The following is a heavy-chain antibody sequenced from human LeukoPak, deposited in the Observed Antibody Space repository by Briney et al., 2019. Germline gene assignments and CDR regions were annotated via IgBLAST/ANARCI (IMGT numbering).Heavy chain of an antibody. J-gene: IGHJ4*02. CDR1: GGSISSSSYY. CDR3: AREDYSPGRYSFDY. CDR2: IYYSGNT. D-gene: IGHD3-16*01. V-gene: IGHV4-39*07. Sequence: SETLSLTCTVSGGSISSSSYYWGWIRQPPGKGLEWIGSIYYSGNTYHNPSLKSRVTIAVDTSKNQFSLKVTSVTAADTAVYYCAREDYSPGRYSFDYWGQGILVTVSS.